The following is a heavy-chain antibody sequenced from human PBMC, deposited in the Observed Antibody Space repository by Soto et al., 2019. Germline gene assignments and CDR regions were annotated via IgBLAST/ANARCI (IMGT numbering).Heavy chain of an antibody. D-gene: IGHD1-26*01. J-gene: IGHJ6*02. CDR3: ATHSGSYVHYGMDV. CDR2: ISGSGGST. V-gene: IGHV3-23*01. Sequence: EVQLLESGGGLVQPGGSLRLSCAASGFTFSSYAMSWVRQAPGKGLEWVSAISGSGGSTYYADSVKGRFTISRDNSKNTLDLQMNSLRAEDTAVYYCATHSGSYVHYGMDVWGQGTTVTVSS. CDR1: GFTFSSYA.